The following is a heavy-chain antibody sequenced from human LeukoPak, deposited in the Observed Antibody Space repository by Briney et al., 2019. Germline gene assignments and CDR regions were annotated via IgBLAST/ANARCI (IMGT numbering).Heavy chain of an antibody. J-gene: IGHJ5*02. CDR1: GASITSSNYY. CDR2: IYYSGST. V-gene: IGHV4-61*01. CDR3: ARVDRMYRFGELSGWFDP. Sequence: TTSETLSLTCTVSGASITSSNYYWLWLRQPPGKGLEWIGYIYYSGSTNYNPSLKSRVTISVDTSKNQFSLKLSSVTAADTAVYYCARVDRMYRFGELSGWFDPWGQGTLVTVSS. D-gene: IGHD3-10*01.